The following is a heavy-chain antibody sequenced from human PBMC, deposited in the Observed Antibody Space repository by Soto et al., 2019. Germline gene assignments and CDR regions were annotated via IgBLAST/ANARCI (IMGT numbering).Heavy chain of an antibody. CDR1: GGTFSSYA. V-gene: IGHV1-69*13. CDR3: ARGEEHCSGGSCYSDVGYNWFDP. D-gene: IGHD2-15*01. J-gene: IGHJ5*02. CDR2: IIPIFGTA. Sequence: SVKVSCKASGGTFSSYAISWLRQAPGQGLEWMGGIIPIFGTANYAQKFQGRVTITADESTSTAYMELSSLRSEDTAVYYCARGEEHCSGGSCYSDVGYNWFDPWGQGTLVTVSS.